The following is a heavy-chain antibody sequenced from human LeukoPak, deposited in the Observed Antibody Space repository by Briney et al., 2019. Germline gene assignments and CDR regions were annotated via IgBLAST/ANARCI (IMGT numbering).Heavy chain of an antibody. J-gene: IGHJ4*02. CDR1: GYTFTSYA. CDR2: INAGNGNT. D-gene: IGHD3-22*01. V-gene: IGHV1-3*01. CDR3: ARNLYYYDSSGYYYY. Sequence: GASVKVSCKASGYTFTSYAMHWVRQAPGQRLEWMGWINAGNGNTKYSQKFQGRVTITRDTSASTAYMELSSLRSEDTAVYYCARNLYYYDSSGYYYYWGQGTLVTVSS.